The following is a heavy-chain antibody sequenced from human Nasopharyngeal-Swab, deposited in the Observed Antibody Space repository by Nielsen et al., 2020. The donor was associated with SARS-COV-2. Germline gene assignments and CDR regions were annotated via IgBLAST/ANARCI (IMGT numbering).Heavy chain of an antibody. CDR3: AREGLYCSGGSCYPRNWYFDL. CDR1: GGSVSTHSHY. Sequence: SETLSLTCTVSGGSVSTHSHYWSWIRQPPGKGLEWIGYIYYSGSTNYNPSLKSRVTISLDTSKNQFSLKLSSVTAADTAVYYCAREGLYCSGGSCYPRNWYFDLWGRGTLVTVSS. J-gene: IGHJ2*01. V-gene: IGHV4-61*01. CDR2: IYYSGST. D-gene: IGHD2-15*01.